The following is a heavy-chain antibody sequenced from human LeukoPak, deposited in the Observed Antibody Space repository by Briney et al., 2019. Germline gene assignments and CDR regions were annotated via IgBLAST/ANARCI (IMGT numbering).Heavy chain of an antibody. D-gene: IGHD4-17*01. CDR3: ARSPSDYGHFIDY. CDR2: INPNSGGT. Sequence: ASVNLACKASGYTFTGYYMHWVRQAPGQGLDPMGWINPNSGGTNYAQKFQGRVSMTRDTSISKDHMELRRLRSADTAVYYCARSPSDYGHFIDYWGQGTLVTVSS. V-gene: IGHV1-2*02. CDR1: GYTFTGYY. J-gene: IGHJ4*02.